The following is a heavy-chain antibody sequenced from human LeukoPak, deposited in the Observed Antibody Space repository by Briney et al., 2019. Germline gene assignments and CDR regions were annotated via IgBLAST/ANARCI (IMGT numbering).Heavy chain of an antibody. D-gene: IGHD1-26*01. CDR1: GGSISSSSYY. V-gene: IGHV4-39*01. J-gene: IGHJ4*02. CDR3: ARLRGGSGDFFDF. Sequence: SETLSLTCTVSGGSISSSSYYWGWIRQPPGKGLEWIGNIYYSGSTYYNPSLKSRVLTSVDTSKNQLSLKLSSVTAADTAVYYCARLRGGSGDFFDFWGQGTLVTVSS. CDR2: IYYSGST.